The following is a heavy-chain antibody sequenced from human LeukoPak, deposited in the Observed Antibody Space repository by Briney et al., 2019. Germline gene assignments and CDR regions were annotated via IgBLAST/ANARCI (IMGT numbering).Heavy chain of an antibody. Sequence: GESLKISCQGSGYSFSNYWIGWVRQMPGKGLEWMGMIFPSDYDTRYGPSFQGQVTISAEKSISTAYLQWSSLKASDTAMYYCARKTDNSFDYWGQGTLVTVSS. CDR1: GYSFSNYW. CDR3: ARKTDNSFDY. V-gene: IGHV5-51*01. CDR2: IFPSDYDT. J-gene: IGHJ4*02.